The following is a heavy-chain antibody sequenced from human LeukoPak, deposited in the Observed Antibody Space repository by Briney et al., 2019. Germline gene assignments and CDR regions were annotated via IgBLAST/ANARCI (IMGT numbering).Heavy chain of an antibody. Sequence: SETLSLNCAVYGGSFSGYYWSWIRQPPGKGLEWIGEINHSGSTNYNPSLKSRVTISVDTSKNQFSLKLSSVTAADTAVYYCARARATVIHYYYYYMDVWGKGTTVTVSS. V-gene: IGHV4-34*01. CDR2: INHSGST. CDR1: GGSFSGYY. J-gene: IGHJ6*03. CDR3: ARARATVIHYYYYYMDV. D-gene: IGHD4-17*01.